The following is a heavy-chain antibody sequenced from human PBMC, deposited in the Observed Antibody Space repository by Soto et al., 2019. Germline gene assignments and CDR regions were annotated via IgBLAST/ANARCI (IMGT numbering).Heavy chain of an antibody. Sequence: ASVKVSCKASGYTFTSYDIDWVRQATGQGLEWMGWMNPNSGNTGYAQKFQGRVTMTRNTSISTAYMELSSLRSEDTAVYYCARGTYYYDSSGPDVFEFRGQGTTVTVSS. J-gene: IGHJ3*01. D-gene: IGHD3-22*01. V-gene: IGHV1-8*01. CDR1: GYTFTSYD. CDR2: MNPNSGNT. CDR3: ARGTYYYDSSGPDVFEF.